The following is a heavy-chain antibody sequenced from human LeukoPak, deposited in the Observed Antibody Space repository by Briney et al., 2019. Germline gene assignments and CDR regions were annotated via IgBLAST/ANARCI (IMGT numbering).Heavy chain of an antibody. V-gene: IGHV1-2*02. J-gene: IGHJ2*01. D-gene: IGHD6-19*01. CDR1: GYTFTSYA. CDR2: IHPNSGAT. CDR3: ARDSCGGGGCHFWYFDL. Sequence: ASVKVSCKASGYTFTSYAMNWVRQAPGQGPEWMGSIHPNSGATNYAQKFQGRVTMTRDTSISTASMELSRLKYEDTAVYYCARDSCGGGGCHFWYFDLWGRGTLVTVSS.